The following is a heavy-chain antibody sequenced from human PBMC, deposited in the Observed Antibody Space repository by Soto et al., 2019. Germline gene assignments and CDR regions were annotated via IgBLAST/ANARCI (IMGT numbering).Heavy chain of an antibody. CDR1: GYTLTELS. CDR3: ETLPGVAKNYYYYGMDV. Sequence: ASVKVSCKVYGYTLTELSMHWVRQAPGKGLERMGGFDPEDGETIYAQKFQGRVTMTEDTSTDTAYMELSSLRSEDTAVYYCETLPGVAKNYYYYGMDVWGQGTTVTVSS. J-gene: IGHJ6*02. CDR2: FDPEDGET. D-gene: IGHD5-12*01. V-gene: IGHV1-24*01.